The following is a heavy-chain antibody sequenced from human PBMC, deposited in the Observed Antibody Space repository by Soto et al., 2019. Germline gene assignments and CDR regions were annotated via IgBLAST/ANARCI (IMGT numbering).Heavy chain of an antibody. CDR2: ISGSGGST. V-gene: IGHV3-23*01. Sequence: PGGSLRLSCAASGFTFSSYAMSWVRQAPGKGLEWVSAISGSGGSTYYADSVKGRFTISRDNSKNTLYLQMNSLRAEDTAVYFCAKGTYYDFWSGYHIYDYWGQGTLVTVSS. CDR1: GFTFSSYA. D-gene: IGHD3-3*01. J-gene: IGHJ4*02. CDR3: AKGTYYDFWSGYHIYDY.